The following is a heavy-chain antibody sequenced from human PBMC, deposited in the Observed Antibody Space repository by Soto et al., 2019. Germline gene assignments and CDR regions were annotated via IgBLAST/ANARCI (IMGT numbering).Heavy chain of an antibody. V-gene: IGHV5-51*01. CDR2: IYPGDSDT. CDR3: ARDYCRGTTCYEFDY. D-gene: IGHD2-2*01. CDR1: GYRFTNYW. Sequence: GESLKISCKGSGYRFTNYWIGWVRHMPGKGLEWMGIIYPGDSDTRYSPSFQGQVTISADKSINTAYLQWSSLKASDTAMYYCARDYCRGTTCYEFDYWGQGTQVTVSS. J-gene: IGHJ4*02.